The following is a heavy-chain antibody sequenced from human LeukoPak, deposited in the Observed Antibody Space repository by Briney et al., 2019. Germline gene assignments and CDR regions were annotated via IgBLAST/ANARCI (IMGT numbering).Heavy chain of an antibody. Sequence: GASVKVSCKASGYIFDIYAMIWVRQAPGQGLELMGWINTNTGNPTYAQGFTGRFVFSLDTSVSTAYLQISSLKAEDTAVYYCARDVTIFGVVDWGQGTLVTVSS. V-gene: IGHV7-4-1*02. CDR3: ARDVTIFGVVD. J-gene: IGHJ4*02. CDR2: INTNTGNP. CDR1: GYIFDIYA. D-gene: IGHD3-3*01.